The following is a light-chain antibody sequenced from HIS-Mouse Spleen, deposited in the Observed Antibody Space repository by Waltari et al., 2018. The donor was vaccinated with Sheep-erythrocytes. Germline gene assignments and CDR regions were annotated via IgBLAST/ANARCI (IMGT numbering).Light chain of an antibody. CDR3: CSYAGSYTFVV. J-gene: IGLJ2*01. CDR1: SRDVGGYNY. Sequence: QSALTQPRPVSGSPGQSVTLPCTGTSRDVGGYNYVPWYQQQPGKAPKLMLYDVSKRPSGVPDRFSGSKSGNTASLTISGLQAEDEADYYCCSYAGSYTFVVFGGGTKLTVL. CDR2: DVS. V-gene: IGLV2-11*01.